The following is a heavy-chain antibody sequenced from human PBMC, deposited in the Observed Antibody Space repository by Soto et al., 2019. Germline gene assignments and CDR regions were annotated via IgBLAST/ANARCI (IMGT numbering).Heavy chain of an antibody. CDR2: ITTSSSFR. Sequence: LRLSCAASGFSFSTYSMTWVRQAPGKGLEWVADITTSSSFRFYADSVKGRFTISRDDAKNSLYLQMNSLRAEDTGVYYCARDLGVALATLTLDYWGQGTLVTVSS. CDR1: GFSFSTYS. CDR3: ARDLGVALATLTLDY. V-gene: IGHV3-21*01. D-gene: IGHD2-15*01. J-gene: IGHJ4*02.